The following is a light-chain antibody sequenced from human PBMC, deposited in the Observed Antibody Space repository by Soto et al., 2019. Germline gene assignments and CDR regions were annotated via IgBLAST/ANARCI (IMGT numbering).Light chain of an antibody. CDR3: QQYNNWPET. Sequence: EIVMTQSPATLSVSPGERATLSCRASQSVSSNLAWYQQKPGQAPRLLIYGASTRATDVPARFSGSGSGTEFTLTISSLRSEDFAVYYCQQYNNWPETFGQGTKVEIK. CDR1: QSVSSN. V-gene: IGKV3-15*01. J-gene: IGKJ1*01. CDR2: GAS.